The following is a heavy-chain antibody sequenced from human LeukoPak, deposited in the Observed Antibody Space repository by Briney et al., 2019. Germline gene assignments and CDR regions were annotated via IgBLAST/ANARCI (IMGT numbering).Heavy chain of an antibody. J-gene: IGHJ5*02. Sequence: GGSLRLSCAASGFTFSSYWMNWVRQAPGKGLEWVANIKRDGSEKYYVDSVKGRFSISRDNAKNSPYLQMNSLRAEDTAVYYGAKECAYLIITYESWGQGALFTVSS. CDR3: AKECAYLIITYES. V-gene: IGHV3-7*01. D-gene: IGHD3-10*01. CDR2: IKRDGSEK. CDR1: GFTFSSYW.